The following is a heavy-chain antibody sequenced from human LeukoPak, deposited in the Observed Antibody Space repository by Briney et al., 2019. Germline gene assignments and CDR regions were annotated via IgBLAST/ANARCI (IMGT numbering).Heavy chain of an antibody. V-gene: IGHV1-8*01. CDR1: GYTFTSYD. Sequence: ASVKVSCKASGYTFTSYDINWVRQATGQGLEWMGWMNPNRGNTGYAQKFQGRVTMTRNTSISTAYMELSSLRSEDTAVYYCASGFEKGLLQLWVLMGYWGQGTLVTVSS. CDR3: ASGFEKGLLQLWVLMGY. J-gene: IGHJ4*02. D-gene: IGHD5-18*01. CDR2: MNPNRGNT.